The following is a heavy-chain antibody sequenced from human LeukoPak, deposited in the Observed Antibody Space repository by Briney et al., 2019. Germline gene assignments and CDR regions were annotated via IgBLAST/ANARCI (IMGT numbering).Heavy chain of an antibody. CDR3: ARDVRAAAGRPDKKGVYYFDY. J-gene: IGHJ4*02. D-gene: IGHD6-13*01. CDR2: IYYSGST. CDR1: GGSLSSSSYY. Sequence: SETLSLTCTVSGGSLSSSSYYWGWISQPPGKGLEWLGRIYYSGSTYYNPSLKSRVTISVDTSKNQFSLKLSSVTAADTAVYYCARDVRAAAGRPDKKGVYYFDYWGQGTLVTVSS. V-gene: IGHV4-39*07.